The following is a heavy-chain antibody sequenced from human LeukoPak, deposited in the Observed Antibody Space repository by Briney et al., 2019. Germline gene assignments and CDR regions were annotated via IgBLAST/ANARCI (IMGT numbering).Heavy chain of an antibody. CDR1: GYTFTRYY. CDR3: ARDSEYCSGGSCSYYYYYGMDR. J-gene: IGHJ6*02. V-gene: IGHV1-2*02. Sequence: ASVTVSCVASGYTFTRYYMLWVRQAPGQGLEWMGWINPNSGGTNYAQKFQGRVTMTRDTSISTAYMELSRLRYDDTAVYYCARDSEYCSGGSCSYYYYYGMDRRGQGTTVTVSS. D-gene: IGHD2-15*01. CDR2: INPNSGGT.